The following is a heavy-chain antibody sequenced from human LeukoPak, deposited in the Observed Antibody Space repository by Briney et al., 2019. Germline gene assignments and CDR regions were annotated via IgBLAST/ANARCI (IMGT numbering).Heavy chain of an antibody. CDR3: ASSRIRAGAIDY. Sequence: NSSETLSLTCSVSGGTITSYHWTWIRQAAGKGLQWIARMYNTGGTTYESSLQSRVSMSADTSKNQFSLRMTSVTAADTAIYYCASSRIRAGAIDYWGQGILVTVSS. CDR2: MYNTGGT. J-gene: IGHJ4*02. D-gene: IGHD1-26*01. CDR1: GGTITSYH. V-gene: IGHV4-4*07.